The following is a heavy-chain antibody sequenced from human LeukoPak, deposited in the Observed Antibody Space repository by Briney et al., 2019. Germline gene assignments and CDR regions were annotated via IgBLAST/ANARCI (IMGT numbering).Heavy chain of an antibody. V-gene: IGHV1-2*02. Sequence: ASVKVSCKASGYTFTGYYMHWVRQAPGQELEWMGWINPNSGGTNCAQKFQGRVTMTRDTSISTAYMELSRLRSDDTAVYYCARDYVYYDSSGYINWFDPWGQGTLVTVSS. CDR1: GYTFTGYY. J-gene: IGHJ5*02. CDR2: INPNSGGT. D-gene: IGHD3-22*01. CDR3: ARDYVYYDSSGYINWFDP.